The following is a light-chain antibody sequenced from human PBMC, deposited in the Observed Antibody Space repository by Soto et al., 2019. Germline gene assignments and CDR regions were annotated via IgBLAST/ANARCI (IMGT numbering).Light chain of an antibody. CDR1: QSLVYSDGNTY. Sequence: DVVMTQSPLSLPVTLGQPASISCRSSQSLVYSDGNTYLNWFQQRPGHSPRRLIYKVSNRDSGVPDRFSGSGSGTDFTLKIRRVEAEAVGVYYCMQGTQWPCTLGKGTKGEIK. CDR3: MQGTQWPCT. J-gene: IGKJ1*01. CDR2: KVS. V-gene: IGKV2-30*01.